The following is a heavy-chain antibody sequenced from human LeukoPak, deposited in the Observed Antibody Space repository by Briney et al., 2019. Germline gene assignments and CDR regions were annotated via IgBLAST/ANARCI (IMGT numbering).Heavy chain of an antibody. CDR2: ISYDGSNK. V-gene: IGHV3-30-3*01. CDR1: GFTFSSYA. J-gene: IGHJ4*02. Sequence: HPGGSLRLSCAASGFTFSSYAIHWVRQAPGKGLEWVAVISYDGSNKYYADSVKGRFTISRDNSKNTLYLQMNSLRAEDTAVYYCARCTGGHCTNGVCQYYFDYWGQGTLVTVPS. D-gene: IGHD2-8*01. CDR3: ARCTGGHCTNGVCQYYFDY.